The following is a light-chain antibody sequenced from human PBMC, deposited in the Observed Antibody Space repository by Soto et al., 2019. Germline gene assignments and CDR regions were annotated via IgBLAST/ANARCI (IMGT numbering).Light chain of an antibody. J-gene: IGKJ1*01. CDR2: GAS. CDR3: QQYHTSPLT. V-gene: IGKV3-20*01. Sequence: EIVLTQSPGTLSLSPGERATLSCRASQSVSSSYIAWYQQKRGQAPRRLIYGASIRATGIPDRFSGSGSGTAFTLTISRLEPEDFALYYCQQYHTSPLTFGQGTKLDI. CDR1: QSVSSSY.